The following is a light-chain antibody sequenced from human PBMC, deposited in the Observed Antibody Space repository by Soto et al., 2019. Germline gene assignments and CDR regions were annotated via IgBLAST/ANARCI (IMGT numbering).Light chain of an antibody. CDR2: GAS. CDR3: QHFKIMPGT. V-gene: IGKV3D-15*01. J-gene: IGKJ1*01. Sequence: PNSLPPLLLSPGERATLSCRARQTVLNNYLTCYQKKPGQAPRRLIFGASIRATGIPDRFSGSGSGTEFALTISSRQSENFAVYSCQHFKIMPGTSAQGTKWIS. CDR1: QTVLNN.